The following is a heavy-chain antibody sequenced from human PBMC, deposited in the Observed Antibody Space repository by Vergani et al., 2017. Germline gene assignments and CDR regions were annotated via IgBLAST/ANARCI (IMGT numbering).Heavy chain of an antibody. D-gene: IGHD1-1*01. V-gene: IGHV3-30*03. Sequence: QVHLVESGGGVVQPGRSLRLSCVVSGFTSSYYGMHWVRQAPGKGLEWVAVISYDGTQKYYADSVKGRFTISRDNSKSTLYLQMNSLRTEDTAVYYCATKSCGTPGCQIGYFREWCQGTLVIVSS. CDR2: ISYDGTQK. CDR1: GFTSSYYG. J-gene: IGHJ1*01. CDR3: ATKSCGTPGCQIGYFRE.